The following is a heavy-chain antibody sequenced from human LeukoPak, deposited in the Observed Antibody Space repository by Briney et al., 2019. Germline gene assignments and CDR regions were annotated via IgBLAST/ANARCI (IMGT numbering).Heavy chain of an antibody. CDR3: ARDLIAVRPGWFDP. J-gene: IGHJ5*02. CDR1: GYTFTTYG. V-gene: IGHV1-18*04. CDR2: ISAYNGNT. Sequence: GASVKVSCKASGYTFTTYGISWVRQAPGQGLEGMGWISAYNGNTNYAQNVQGRVTMTTDTSTSTAYLEVRSLRYDDTAVYFCARDLIAVRPGWFDPWGQGTLVIVSS. D-gene: IGHD6-6*01.